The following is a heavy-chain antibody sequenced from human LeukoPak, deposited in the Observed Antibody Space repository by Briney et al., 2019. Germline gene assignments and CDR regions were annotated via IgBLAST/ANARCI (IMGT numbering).Heavy chain of an antibody. CDR2: ISWNSGSI. Sequence: GGSLTLSCAASGFTFDDYAMHWVRQAPGKGLEWVSGISWNSGSIGYADSVKGRFTISRDNAKNSLYLQMNSLRAEDTASYYCAKERVGATVAFDIWGQGTMVTVSS. CDR3: AKERVGATVAFDI. CDR1: GFTFDDYA. D-gene: IGHD1-26*01. V-gene: IGHV3-9*01. J-gene: IGHJ3*02.